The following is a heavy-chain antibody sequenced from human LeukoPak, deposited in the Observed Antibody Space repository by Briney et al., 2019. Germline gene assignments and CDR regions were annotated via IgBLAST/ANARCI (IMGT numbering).Heavy chain of an antibody. D-gene: IGHD2-15*01. CDR1: GYSFTSYW. V-gene: IGHV5-51*01. CDR3: ARNRGYCSGGSCSYYFDY. J-gene: IGHJ4*02. Sequence: GESLKSSCKGSGYSFTSYWIGWVRQMPGKCLEWMGIIYPGDSDTRYSPSFQGQVTISADKSISTAYLQWSSLKASDTAMYYCARNRGYCSGGSCSYYFDYWGQGTLVTVSS. CDR2: IYPGDSDT.